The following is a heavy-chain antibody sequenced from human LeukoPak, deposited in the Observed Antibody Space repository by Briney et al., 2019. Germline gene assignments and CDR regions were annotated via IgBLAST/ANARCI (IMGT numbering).Heavy chain of an antibody. V-gene: IGHV4-59*12. CDR2: IYFTGST. Sequence: PSETLSLTCTVSGGSISSYYWSWIRQPPGKGLEWIGNIYFTGSTNYNPSLKSRVTMSVDTSKNHFSLKLSSVTAADTAVYYCARGPIGLYYDTLTGYYNGQYFDYWGQGTLVTVSS. CDR1: GGSISSYY. CDR3: ARGPIGLYYDTLTGYYNGQYFDY. J-gene: IGHJ4*02. D-gene: IGHD3-9*01.